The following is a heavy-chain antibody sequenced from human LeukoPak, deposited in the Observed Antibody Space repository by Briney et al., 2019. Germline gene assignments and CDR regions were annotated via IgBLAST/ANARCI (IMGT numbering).Heavy chain of an antibody. CDR1: GFTFSSYA. CDR2: ISGSGGST. Sequence: PGGSLRLSCAASGFTFSSYAMSWVRQAPGKGLEWVPAISGSGGSTYYADSVKGRFTISRDNSKNTLYLQMNSLRAEDTAVYYCAKADYDFWSGYQYYFDYWGQGTLVTVSS. CDR3: AKADYDFWSGYQYYFDY. J-gene: IGHJ4*02. V-gene: IGHV3-23*01. D-gene: IGHD3-3*01.